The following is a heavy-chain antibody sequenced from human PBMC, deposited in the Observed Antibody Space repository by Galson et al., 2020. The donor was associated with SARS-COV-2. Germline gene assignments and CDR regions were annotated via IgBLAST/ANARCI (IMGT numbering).Heavy chain of an antibody. V-gene: IGHV4-39*07. CDR2: IYYSGST. CDR3: ASDLFSSHDIWTAEYYYGMDV. J-gene: IGHJ6*02. D-gene: IGHD3-9*01. CDR1: GGSISSSSYY. Sequence: ASETLSLTCTVSGGSISSSSYYWGWIRQPPGQGLEWLGSIYYSGSTYYNPSLKSRVTISVDTSKNQFSLKLSSVTAADTAVYYCASDLFSSHDIWTAEYYYGMDVWGQGTTVTVSS.